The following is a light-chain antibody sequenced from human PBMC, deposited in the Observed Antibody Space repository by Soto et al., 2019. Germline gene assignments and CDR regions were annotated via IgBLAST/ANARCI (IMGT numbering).Light chain of an antibody. V-gene: IGKV3-11*01. Sequence: EIVLTQSPATLSLSPGERATLSCRASQSVTNSLAWYQQKPGKAPRLLVYDASNRATGIPTRFSGSGSGTAFTLTISNLEPEDFAVYYCQQHISWPLTVGGGTKVEIK. CDR3: QQHISWPLT. CDR2: DAS. CDR1: QSVTNS. J-gene: IGKJ4*01.